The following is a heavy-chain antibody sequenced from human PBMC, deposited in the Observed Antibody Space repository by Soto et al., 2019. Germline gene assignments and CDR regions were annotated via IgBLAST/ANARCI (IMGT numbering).Heavy chain of an antibody. Sequence: ASVKVSCKASGYTFTSYYMHWVRQAPGQGLEWMGIINPSGGSTSYAQKFQGRVTMTRDTSTSTVYMELSSLRSEDTAVYYCARDMGSCSGGSCYVSHYMDVWGKGTTVTVSS. CDR1: GYTFTSYY. CDR2: INPSGGST. V-gene: IGHV1-46*03. D-gene: IGHD2-15*01. CDR3: ARDMGSCSGGSCYVSHYMDV. J-gene: IGHJ6*03.